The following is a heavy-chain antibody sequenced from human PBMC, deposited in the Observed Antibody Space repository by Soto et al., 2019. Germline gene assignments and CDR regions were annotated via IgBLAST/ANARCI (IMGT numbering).Heavy chain of an antibody. CDR2: IKDGGVT. J-gene: IGHJ4*02. CDR3: ARGQEGIVATH. D-gene: IGHD5-12*01. Sequence: QVHLQQWGAGLLKPSETLSLTCAVNGGSLTGYYWSWIRQPPGKGLEWIGEIKDGGVTNYSPSLKGRXTXSXXTSKNQFSLKLNSVTAADTAVYYCARGQEGIVATHWDQGTLVTVSS. V-gene: IGHV4-34*01. CDR1: GGSLTGYY.